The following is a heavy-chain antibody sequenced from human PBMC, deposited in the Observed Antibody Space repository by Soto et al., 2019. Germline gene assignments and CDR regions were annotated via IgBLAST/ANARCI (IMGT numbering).Heavy chain of an antibody. CDR2: ISYDGSNK. V-gene: IGHV3-30*03. Sequence: ESVGGVVQPGRSRRLSCAASGFTFSSYGMHWVSQAPGKGLERVAVISYDGSNKYYADSVKGRFTISRDNSKNTLYLQLNSLRAEDTGVYYCARDPYYYGSGSYWGYFDYWGQGNLVTVSS. CDR1: GFTFSSYG. D-gene: IGHD3-10*01. J-gene: IGHJ4*02. CDR3: ARDPYYYGSGSYWGYFDY.